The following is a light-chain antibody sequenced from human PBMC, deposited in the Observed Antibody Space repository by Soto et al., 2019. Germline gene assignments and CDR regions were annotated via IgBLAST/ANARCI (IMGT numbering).Light chain of an antibody. Sequence: DVQMTQSPSTLSASVGDRVTITCRASQSINGWLAWYQQKPVKAPKLLIYEASVLQNGVPSRFSGSGSGTEFTLAIDSLQPDDFATYYCQEHNSYIPTFGPGTKVDIK. J-gene: IGKJ3*01. CDR3: QEHNSYIPT. V-gene: IGKV1-5*03. CDR1: QSINGW. CDR2: EAS.